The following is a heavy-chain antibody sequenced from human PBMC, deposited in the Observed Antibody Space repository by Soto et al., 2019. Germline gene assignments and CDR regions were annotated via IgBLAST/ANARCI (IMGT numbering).Heavy chain of an antibody. CDR2: INPNSGGT. CDR1: GYTFTGYY. Sequence: QVQLVQSGAEVKKPGASVKVSCKASGYTFTGYYMHWVRRAPGQGLEWMGWINPNSGGTNYAQKFQGWVTMTRDTSISTAYMELSRLRSDDTAVYYCARSIAAAGIFWYFDLWGRGTLVTVSS. CDR3: ARSIAAAGIFWYFDL. D-gene: IGHD6-13*01. V-gene: IGHV1-2*04. J-gene: IGHJ2*01.